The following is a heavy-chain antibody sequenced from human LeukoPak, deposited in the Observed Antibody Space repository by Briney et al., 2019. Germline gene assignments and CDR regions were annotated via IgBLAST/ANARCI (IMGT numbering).Heavy chain of an antibody. CDR2: ISGSGGST. D-gene: IGHD5-24*01. CDR3: ASGVEMATISSFDYYGMDV. Sequence: GGSLRLSCAASGFTFSSYAMSWVRQAPGKGLEWVSAISGSGGSTYYADSVKGRFTISRHNSKNTLYLQMNSLRAEDTAVYYCASGVEMATISSFDYYGMDVWGQGTTVTVSS. J-gene: IGHJ6*02. CDR1: GFTFSSYA. V-gene: IGHV3-23*01.